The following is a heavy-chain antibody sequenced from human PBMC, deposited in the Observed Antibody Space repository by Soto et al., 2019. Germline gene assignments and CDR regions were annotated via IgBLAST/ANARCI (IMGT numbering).Heavy chain of an antibody. CDR1: GFTFSSYG. J-gene: IGHJ4*02. V-gene: IGHV3-30*18. D-gene: IGHD6-19*01. Sequence: GGSLRLSCAASGFTFSSYGMHWVRQAPGKGLEWVAVISYDGSNKYYADSVKGRFTISRDNSKNTLYLQMNSLRAEDTAVYYCAKVAYSSGWSHTDYWGQGTLVTVSS. CDR2: ISYDGSNK. CDR3: AKVAYSSGWSHTDY.